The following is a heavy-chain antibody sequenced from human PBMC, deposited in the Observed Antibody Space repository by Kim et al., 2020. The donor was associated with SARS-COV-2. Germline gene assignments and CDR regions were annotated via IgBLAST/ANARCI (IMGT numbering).Heavy chain of an antibody. CDR1: GESFNAYY. CDR3: ARILVSWSTFYIQYYYYGMDD. J-gene: IGHJ6*02. Sequence: SETLSLTCAVYGESFNAYYWTWIRQAPGKGLEWIGENNRSGSANYNASLKSRVTISVDTFKKQVSLKLTSVTAADTSVYYCARILVSWSTFYIQYYYYGMDDWGQGNTVTVSS. CDR2: NNRSGSA. V-gene: IGHV4-34*01. D-gene: IGHD3-3*01.